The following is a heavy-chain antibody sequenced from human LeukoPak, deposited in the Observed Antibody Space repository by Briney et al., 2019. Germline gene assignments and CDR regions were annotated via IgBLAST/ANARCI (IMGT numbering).Heavy chain of an antibody. J-gene: IGHJ6*03. Sequence: PSETLSLTCNVSGYSISSGSYWGWIRQPPGKGLEWIGEINHSGSTNYNPSLKSRVTISVDTSKNQFSLKLSSVTAADTAVYYCARGVKYSSSWYQSRAPVNARYYMDVWGKGTTVTISS. CDR1: GYSISSGSY. V-gene: IGHV4-38-2*02. CDR3: ARGVKYSSSWYQSRAPVNARYYMDV. CDR2: INHSGST. D-gene: IGHD6-13*01.